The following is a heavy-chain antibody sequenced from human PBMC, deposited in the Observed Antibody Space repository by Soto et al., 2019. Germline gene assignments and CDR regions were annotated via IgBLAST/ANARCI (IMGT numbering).Heavy chain of an antibody. J-gene: IGHJ4*01. V-gene: IGHV4-4*07. CDR1: GGSLSDSY. CDR2: MFPGGST. D-gene: IGHD1-26*01. CDR3: AREAPWDTTVFDY. Sequence: TLSLTCSVSGGSLSDSYWSWIRQPAGQGLEVIGRMFPGGSTNFNPSLKSRVTMSVDTSRNQFALRLKSLTAADTAVYYCAREAPWDTTVFDYWGHGTLVTVSS.